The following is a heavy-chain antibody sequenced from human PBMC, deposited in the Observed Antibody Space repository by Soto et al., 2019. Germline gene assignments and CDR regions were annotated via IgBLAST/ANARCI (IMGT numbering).Heavy chain of an antibody. Sequence: SVKXSCKASGYTFTGYYMHWVRQAPGQGLEWMGGIIPIFGTANYAQKFQGRVTITADESTSTAYMELSSLRSEDTAVYYCAREFGYSSSWEAPDGAFDIWGQGTMVTVSS. CDR1: GYTFTGYY. V-gene: IGHV1-69*13. CDR2: IIPIFGTA. CDR3: AREFGYSSSWEAPDGAFDI. J-gene: IGHJ3*02. D-gene: IGHD6-13*01.